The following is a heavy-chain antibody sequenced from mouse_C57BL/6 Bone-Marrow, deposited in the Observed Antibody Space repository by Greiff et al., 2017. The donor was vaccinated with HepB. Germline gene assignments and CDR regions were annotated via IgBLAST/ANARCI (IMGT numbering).Heavy chain of an antibody. CDR1: GFNIKNTY. J-gene: IGHJ2*01. D-gene: IGHD1-1*01. Sequence: VQLKESVAELVRPGASVKLSCTASGFNIKNTYMHWVKQRPEQGLEWIGRIDPANGNTKYARKFQGKATITADTSSNTAYLQLSSLTSGDTAIYYCANPYYYDGSSYGYFDYWGQGTTLTVSS. V-gene: IGHV14-3*01. CDR2: IDPANGNT. CDR3: ANPYYYDGSSYGYFDY.